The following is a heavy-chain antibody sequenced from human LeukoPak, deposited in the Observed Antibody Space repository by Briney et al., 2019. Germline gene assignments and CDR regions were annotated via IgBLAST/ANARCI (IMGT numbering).Heavy chain of an antibody. CDR2: ISSSSSYI. CDR3: ARDLDLGIVVVITAFDI. V-gene: IGHV3-21*01. CDR1: GFTFSSYS. D-gene: IGHD3-22*01. J-gene: IGHJ3*02. Sequence: PGRSLRLSCAASGFTFSSYSMNWVRQAPGKGLEWVSSISSSSSYIYYADSVKGRFTISRDNAKNSLYLQMNSLRAEDTAVYYCARDLDLGIVVVITAFDIWGQGTMVTVSS.